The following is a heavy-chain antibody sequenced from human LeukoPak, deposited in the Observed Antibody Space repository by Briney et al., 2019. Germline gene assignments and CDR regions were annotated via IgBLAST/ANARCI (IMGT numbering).Heavy chain of an antibody. Sequence: SETLSLTCTVSGGSISSYYWSWIRQPAGKGLEWIGRIYTSGSTNYNPSLKSRVTMSVDTSKNQFSLNLSSVTAADTAVYYCASSHIVVVTAIPDAFDIWGQGTVVTVSS. CDR3: ASSHIVVVTAIPDAFDI. CDR2: IYTSGST. CDR1: GGSISSYY. V-gene: IGHV4-4*07. J-gene: IGHJ3*02. D-gene: IGHD2-21*02.